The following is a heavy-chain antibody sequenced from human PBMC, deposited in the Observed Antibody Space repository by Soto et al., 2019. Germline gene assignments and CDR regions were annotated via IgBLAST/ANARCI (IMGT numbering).Heavy chain of an antibody. CDR2: TYYRSKWYN. J-gene: IGHJ4*02. D-gene: IGHD2-8*01. CDR3: ARQLQYCTNGVCSSHFDY. Sequence: SQTLSLTCAISGDSVSSNSAAWNWIRQSPSRGLEWLGRTYYRSKWYNDYAVSVKSRITINPDTSKNQFSLQLNSVTPEDTAVYFCARQLQYCTNGVCSSHFDYWGQGTMVTVSS. CDR1: GDSVSSNSAA. V-gene: IGHV6-1*01.